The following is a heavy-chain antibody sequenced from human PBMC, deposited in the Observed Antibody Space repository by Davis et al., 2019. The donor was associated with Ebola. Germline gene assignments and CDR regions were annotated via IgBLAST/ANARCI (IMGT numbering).Heavy chain of an antibody. V-gene: IGHV3-7*01. CDR2: IKQDGSEK. CDR3: AKDGVVPAAYDSSGYYYFKYYFDY. CDR1: GFTFSSYW. D-gene: IGHD3-22*01. Sequence: PGGSLRLSCAASGFTFSSYWMSWVRQAPGKGLEWVANIKQDGSEKYYVDSVKGRFTISRDNSKNTLYLQMNSLRAEDTAVYYCAKDGVVPAAYDSSGYYYFKYYFDYWGQGTLVTVSS. J-gene: IGHJ4*02.